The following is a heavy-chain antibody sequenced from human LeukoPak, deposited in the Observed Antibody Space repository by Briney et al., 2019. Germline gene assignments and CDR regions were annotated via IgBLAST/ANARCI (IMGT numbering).Heavy chain of an antibody. D-gene: IGHD6-19*01. Sequence: PSETLSLTCTVSGGSISSSSYYWGWIRQPPGKGLEWIGSIYYSGSTYYNPSLKSRVTISVDTSKNQFSLKLSSVTAADTAVYYCARWGVAVAVNAFDIWGQGTMVTVSS. J-gene: IGHJ3*02. CDR3: ARWGVAVAVNAFDI. CDR1: GGSISSSSYY. CDR2: IYYSGST. V-gene: IGHV4-39*07.